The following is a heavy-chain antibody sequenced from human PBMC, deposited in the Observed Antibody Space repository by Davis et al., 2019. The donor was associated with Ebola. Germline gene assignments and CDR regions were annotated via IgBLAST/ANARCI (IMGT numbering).Heavy chain of an antibody. D-gene: IGHD6-19*01. Sequence: PGGSLRLSCAASGFTFSNAWMSWVRQAPGKGLEWVGRIKSESDGGTTDYAAPAKGRFTISRDDSKNTVDLQVNSLKIEDTAVYYCTTGTAVTDIHAFNIWGQGTMVTVSS. J-gene: IGHJ3*02. CDR1: GFTFSNAW. CDR2: IKSESDGGTT. V-gene: IGHV3-15*01. CDR3: TTGTAVTDIHAFNI.